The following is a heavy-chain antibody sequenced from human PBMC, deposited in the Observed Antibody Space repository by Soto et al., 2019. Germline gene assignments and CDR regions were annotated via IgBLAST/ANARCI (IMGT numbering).Heavy chain of an antibody. CDR3: ARGTYYDYWSGNPLDGMDV. CDR1: GFTFRSFA. J-gene: IGHJ6*02. CDR2: ISYDGSDQ. V-gene: IGHV3-30*04. Sequence: QVQLVESGGDVVQPGRSLRLSCAGSGFTFRSFAMNWARQAPGKGLEWVALISYDGSDQYYADSVKGRFTVSRDNSKKTLYLQVNSLRPEDTAVYYCARGTYYDYWSGNPLDGMDVWGQGTTVAVSS. D-gene: IGHD3-3*01.